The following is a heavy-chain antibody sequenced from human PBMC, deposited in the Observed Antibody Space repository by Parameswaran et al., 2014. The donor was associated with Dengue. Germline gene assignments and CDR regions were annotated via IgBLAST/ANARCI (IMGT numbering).Heavy chain of an antibody. Sequence: GGSLRLSCAASGFTFDDYAMHWVRQAPGKGLEWVSGLTWNSGDIGYADSVKGRFIISRDNAKKSLYLQLNSLRPEDTAMYYCVKALTVTGALWEYFHRWGQGTLVTVSS. J-gene: IGHJ1*01. V-gene: IGHV3-9*01. CDR2: LTWNSGDI. CDR3: VKALTVTGALWEYFHR. D-gene: IGHD6-19*01. CDR1: GFTFDDYA.